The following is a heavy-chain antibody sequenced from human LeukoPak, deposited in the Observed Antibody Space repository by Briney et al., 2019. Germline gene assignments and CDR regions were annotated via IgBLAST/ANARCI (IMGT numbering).Heavy chain of an antibody. CDR3: ARVGIRGVPETWWFDP. V-gene: IGHV4-59*01. CDR2: IYYSGST. Sequence: SETLSLTCTVSGGSINDYYWSWIRQPPGKGLEWIGHIYYSGSTYYNPSLKSRVTISVDTSKNQFSLKLTSVTAADTAVYYCARVGIRGVPETWWFDPWGQGTLVTVSS. J-gene: IGHJ5*02. D-gene: IGHD3-10*01. CDR1: GGSINDYY.